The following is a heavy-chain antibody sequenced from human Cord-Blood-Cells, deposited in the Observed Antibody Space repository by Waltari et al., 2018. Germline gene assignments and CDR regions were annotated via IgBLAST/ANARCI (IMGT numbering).Heavy chain of an antibody. J-gene: IGHJ4*02. V-gene: IGHV3-7*01. D-gene: IGHD1-7*01. CDR1: VFTCSRSW. CDR2: IKQDGSEK. CDR3: ARVLVTGTNFDY. Sequence: EVQLVESGGGLVQPGGSRRLSCAASVFTCSRSWIGWCRQAPGKGLEWVANIKQDGSEKYYVDSVKGRFTISRDNAKNSLYLQMNSLRAEDTAVYYCARVLVTGTNFDYWGQGTLVTVSS.